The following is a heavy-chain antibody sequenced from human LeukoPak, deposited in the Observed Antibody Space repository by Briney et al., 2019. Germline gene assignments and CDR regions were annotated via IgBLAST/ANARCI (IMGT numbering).Heavy chain of an antibody. D-gene: IGHD2-2*02. J-gene: IGHJ5*02. CDR1: GFTFSSYG. CDR3: AKEGGRYCSSTSCYKGWFDP. Sequence: GGSLRLSCAASGFTFSSYGMHWVRQAPGKVLEWVAVISYDGSNKYYADSVKGRFTISRDNSKNTLYLQMNSLRAEDTAVYYCAKEGGRYCSSTSCYKGWFDPWGQGTLVTVSS. CDR2: ISYDGSNK. V-gene: IGHV3-30*18.